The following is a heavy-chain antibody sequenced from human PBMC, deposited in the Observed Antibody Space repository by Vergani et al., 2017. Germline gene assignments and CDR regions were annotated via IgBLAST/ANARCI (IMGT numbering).Heavy chain of an antibody. V-gene: IGHV4-34*01. Sequence: QVQLQQWGAGLLKPSETLSLTCAVYGGSFSGYYWSWIRQPPGKGLEWIGYIYYSGSTYYNPSLKSRVTISVDTSKNQFSLKLSSVTAADTAVYYCARSGSYYGPGYWGQGTLVTVSS. CDR2: IYYSGST. CDR1: GGSFSGYY. D-gene: IGHD1-26*01. CDR3: ARSGSYYGPGY. J-gene: IGHJ4*02.